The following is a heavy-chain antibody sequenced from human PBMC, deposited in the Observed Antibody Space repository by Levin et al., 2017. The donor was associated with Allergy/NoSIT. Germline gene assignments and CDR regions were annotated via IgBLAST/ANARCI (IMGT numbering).Heavy chain of an antibody. CDR2: IKSKTDGGTT. D-gene: IGHD3-10*01. CDR3: TTVGALWFGELSTLDAFDI. J-gene: IGHJ3*02. CDR1: GFTFSNAW. V-gene: IGHV3-15*01. Sequence: GESLKISCAASGFTFSNAWMSWVRQAPGKGLEWVGRIKSKTDGGTTDYAAPVKGRFTISRDDSKNTLYLQMNSLKTEDTAVYYCTTVGALWFGELSTLDAFDIWGQGTMVTVSS.